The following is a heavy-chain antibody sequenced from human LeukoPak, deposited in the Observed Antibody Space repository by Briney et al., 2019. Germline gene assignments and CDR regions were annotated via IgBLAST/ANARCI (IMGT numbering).Heavy chain of an antibody. CDR3: ARDQAAAGFDY. D-gene: IGHD6-13*01. V-gene: IGHV1-69*05. J-gene: IGHJ4*02. CDR2: IIPIFGTA. Sequence: SVKVSCKASGGTFSSYAISWVRQAPGQGLEWMGRIIPIFGTADYAQKFQGRVTITTDESTSTAYMELSSLRSEDTAVYYCARDQAAAGFDYWGQGTLVTVSS. CDR1: GGTFSSYA.